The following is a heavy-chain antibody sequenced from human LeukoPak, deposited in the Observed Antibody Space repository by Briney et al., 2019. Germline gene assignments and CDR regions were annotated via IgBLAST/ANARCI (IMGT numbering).Heavy chain of an antibody. CDR1: GGTFSSYA. Sequence: ASVKVSCKASGGTFSSYAISWVRQAPGQGLEWMGRIIPILGIANYAQKFQGRVTITADKSTSTAYMELSSLRSEDTAVYYCAKLMGYSSSSKVSFDYWGQGTLVTVSS. J-gene: IGHJ4*02. CDR2: IIPILGIA. CDR3: AKLMGYSSSSKVSFDY. V-gene: IGHV1-69*04. D-gene: IGHD6-13*01.